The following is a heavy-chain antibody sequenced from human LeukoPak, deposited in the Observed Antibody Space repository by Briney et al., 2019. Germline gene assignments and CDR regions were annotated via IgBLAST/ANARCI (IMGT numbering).Heavy chain of an antibody. CDR2: IDRSGST. CDR1: GASFSGYY. D-gene: IGHD3-10*01. V-gene: IGHV4-34*01. CDR3: ARGYGSGSYWSC. J-gene: IGHJ4*02. Sequence: PSETLSLTCAVYGASFSGYYWSWIRQPPGKGLEWIGEIDRSGSTSYNPSLKSRVTISVDTSKNQFSLRLNSVTAADTAVYFCARGYGSGSYWSCWGQGTLVTVSS.